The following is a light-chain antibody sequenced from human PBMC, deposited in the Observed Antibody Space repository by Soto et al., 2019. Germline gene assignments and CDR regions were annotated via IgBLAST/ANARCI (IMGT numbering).Light chain of an antibody. Sequence: QSALTQPRSVSGSPGQSVTISCTGTSSDVGNYNYVSWYQQHPGKAPKLMIYDVTKRPSGVPDRFSGSKSGNTASLTISGLQAEHDADYYCCSYAGTYTLLFGGGTKVTVL. CDR1: SSDVGNYNY. J-gene: IGLJ2*01. CDR3: CSYAGTYTLL. CDR2: DVT. V-gene: IGLV2-11*01.